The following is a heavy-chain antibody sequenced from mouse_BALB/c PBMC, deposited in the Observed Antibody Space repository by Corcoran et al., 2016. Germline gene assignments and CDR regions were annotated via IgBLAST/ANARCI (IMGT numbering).Heavy chain of an antibody. CDR3: ARYHYGNYYSYYYAMDY. V-gene: IGHV1S136*01. Sequence: EVQLQQSGPELVKPGASVKMSCKASGYTFTSYVMHWVKQKPGQGLEWIGYINPYNDGTKYNEKFKGKATLTSDKSSSTAYMELSSLTSEDSAVYYCARYHYGNYYSYYYAMDYWGQGTSVTVSS. CDR2: INPYNDGT. CDR1: GYTFTSYV. J-gene: IGHJ4*01. D-gene: IGHD2-1*01.